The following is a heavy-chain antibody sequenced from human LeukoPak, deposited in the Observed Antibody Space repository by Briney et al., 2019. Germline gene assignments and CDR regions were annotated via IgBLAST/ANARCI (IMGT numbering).Heavy chain of an antibody. CDR2: INPNSGGT. D-gene: IGHD4-17*01. V-gene: IGHV1-2*02. J-gene: IGHJ4*02. CDR3: RTDRYGDYGDYIDY. CDR1: GYTFTGYY. Sequence: GASVKVSCKASGYTFTGYYMHWVRQAPGQGLGWMGWINPNSGGTNYAQKFQGRVTMTRDTSISTAYMELSRLRSDDTAVYYCRTDRYGDYGDYIDYWGQGTLVTVSS.